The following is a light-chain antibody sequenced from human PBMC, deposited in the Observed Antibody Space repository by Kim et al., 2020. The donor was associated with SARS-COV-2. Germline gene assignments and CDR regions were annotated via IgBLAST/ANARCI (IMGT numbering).Light chain of an antibody. CDR2: SNN. J-gene: IGLJ1*01. CDR3: AAWDDSLNEFV. CDR1: SYNVARNV. V-gene: IGLV1-44*01. Sequence: QSVLTQPPSASGTPGQRVSISCSGSSYNVARNVVNWYQQVPGTAPKVLIYSNNQRPSGVPERFSASKSGPSASLAISGLQSEDEAEYYCAAWDDSLNEFVFGAGTKVTVL.